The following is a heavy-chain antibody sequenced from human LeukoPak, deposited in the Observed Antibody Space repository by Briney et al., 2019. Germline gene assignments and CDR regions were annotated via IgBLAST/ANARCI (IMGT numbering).Heavy chain of an antibody. Sequence: GESLKIPCKGSGYSFTSYWIGWVRQMPGKGLEWMGIIYPGDSDTRYSPSFQGQVTISADKSISTAYLQWSSLKASDTAMYYCARRGSYYDSSGYYYFDYWGQGTLVTVSS. V-gene: IGHV5-51*01. CDR2: IYPGDSDT. CDR3: ARRGSYYDSSGYYYFDY. D-gene: IGHD3-22*01. J-gene: IGHJ4*02. CDR1: GYSFTSYW.